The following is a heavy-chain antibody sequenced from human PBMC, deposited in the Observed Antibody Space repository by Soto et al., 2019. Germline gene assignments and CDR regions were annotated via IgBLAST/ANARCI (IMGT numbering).Heavy chain of an antibody. V-gene: IGHV5-51*01. Sequence: GESLKISCXGSGYSFTSYWIGWVRQMPGKGLEWMGIIYPGDSDTRYSPSFQGQVTISADKSISTAYLQWSSLKASDTAMYYCARYCSGGSCYRTLGFDPWGQGTLVTVSS. CDR1: GYSFTSYW. D-gene: IGHD2-15*01. CDR3: ARYCSGGSCYRTLGFDP. CDR2: IYPGDSDT. J-gene: IGHJ5*02.